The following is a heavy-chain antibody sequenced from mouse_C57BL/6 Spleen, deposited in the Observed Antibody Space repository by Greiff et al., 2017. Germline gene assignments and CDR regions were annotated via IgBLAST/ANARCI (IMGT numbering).Heavy chain of an antibody. Sequence: VQLQQSGPELVKPGASVKISCKASGYSFTGYYMNWVKQSPEKSLEWIGEINPSTGGTTYNQKFKAKATLTVDKSSSTAYMQLKSLTSEDSAVYYCARSGLPWYFDVWGTGTTVTVSS. CDR1: GYSFTGYY. CDR2: INPSTGGT. CDR3: ARSGLPWYFDV. V-gene: IGHV1-42*01. J-gene: IGHJ1*03. D-gene: IGHD2-4*01.